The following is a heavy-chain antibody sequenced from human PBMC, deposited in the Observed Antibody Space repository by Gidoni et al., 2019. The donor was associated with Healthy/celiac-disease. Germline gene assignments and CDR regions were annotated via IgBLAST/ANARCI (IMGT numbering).Heavy chain of an antibody. CDR3: ARTTVTTAYYFDY. V-gene: IGHV4-38-2*01. CDR2: IYHSGST. D-gene: IGHD4-17*01. J-gene: IGHJ4*02. Sequence: VQLQESGPGLVKPSATLSLTFAISGYSISNGYYWGWIRQPPGKGLEWIGSIYHSGSTYYNPSLKSRVTISVDTSKNQFSLKLSSVTAADTAVYYCARTTVTTAYYFDYWGQGTLVTVSS. CDR1: GYSISNGYY.